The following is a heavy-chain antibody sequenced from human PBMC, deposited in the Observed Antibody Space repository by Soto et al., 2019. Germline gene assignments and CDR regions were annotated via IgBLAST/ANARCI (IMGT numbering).Heavy chain of an antibody. D-gene: IGHD2-21*02. V-gene: IGHV3-73*01. Sequence: GGSLRLSCAASGFTFSGSAMHWVRQASGKGLEWVGRIRSKANSYATAYAASVKGRFTISRDDSKNTAYLQMNSLKTEDTAVYYCTRLMGAYCGGDCYSGVGNWLDPWGQGTLVTVSS. CDR2: IRSKANSYAT. J-gene: IGHJ5*02. CDR1: GFTFSGSA. CDR3: TRLMGAYCGGDCYSGVGNWLDP.